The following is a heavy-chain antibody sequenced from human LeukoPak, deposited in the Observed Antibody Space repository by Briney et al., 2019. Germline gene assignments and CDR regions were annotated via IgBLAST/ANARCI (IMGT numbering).Heavy chain of an antibody. CDR3: AKVQKVLLVYVTTFDY. Sequence: GGSLRLSCVASGFTFDDYAMHWVRHAPGKGLEWVSLISGDGGNTYYTDSVRGRFTISRDNSKNSLYLQMNSLRPEDTALYYCAKVQKVLLVYVTTFDYWGQGTLVTVSS. V-gene: IGHV3-43*02. J-gene: IGHJ4*02. D-gene: IGHD2-8*01. CDR1: GFTFDDYA. CDR2: ISGDGGNT.